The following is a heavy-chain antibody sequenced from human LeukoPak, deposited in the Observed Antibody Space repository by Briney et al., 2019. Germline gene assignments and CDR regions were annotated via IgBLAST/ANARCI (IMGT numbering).Heavy chain of an antibody. CDR2: IYYSGNT. CDR3: AKIEDSGYDYRGWFAP. Sequence: SETLSLTCAAYGGSFSGYYWSWIRQPPGKGLECIGSIYYSGNTKYNPSPKSRVTISLDTSKNQFSLQLASVAAAHTAVYYCAKIEDSGYDYRGWFAPWGQGTLVTVSS. J-gene: IGHJ5*02. V-gene: IGHV4-34*01. D-gene: IGHD5-12*01. CDR1: GGSFSGYY.